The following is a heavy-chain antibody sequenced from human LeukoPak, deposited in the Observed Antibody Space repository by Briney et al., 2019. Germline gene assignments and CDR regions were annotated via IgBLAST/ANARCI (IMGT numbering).Heavy chain of an antibody. CDR1: GGSISSSSYY. CDR2: IYYSGST. Sequence: SETLSLTCTVSGGSISSSSYYWGWIRQPPGKGLEWIGSIYYSGSTYYNPSLKSRVTISVDTSKNQFSLKLSPVTAADTAVYYCARRGLAARGFGYWGQGTLVTVSS. J-gene: IGHJ4*02. CDR3: ARRGLAARGFGY. V-gene: IGHV4-39*01. D-gene: IGHD6-6*01.